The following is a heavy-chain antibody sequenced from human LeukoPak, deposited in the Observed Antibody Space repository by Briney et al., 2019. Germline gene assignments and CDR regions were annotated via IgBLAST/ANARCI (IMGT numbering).Heavy chain of an antibody. Sequence: PGGSLRLTCAASGFTFSSYAMSWVRQAPGKGLEWISAISGSGGSTYYADSVKGRFTISRDNSKNTLYLQMNSLRAEDTAVYYCANASLKQWLPPGPGYWGQGTLVTVSS. CDR3: ANASLKQWLPPGPGY. CDR1: GFTFSSYA. D-gene: IGHD6-19*01. CDR2: ISGSGGST. J-gene: IGHJ4*02. V-gene: IGHV3-23*01.